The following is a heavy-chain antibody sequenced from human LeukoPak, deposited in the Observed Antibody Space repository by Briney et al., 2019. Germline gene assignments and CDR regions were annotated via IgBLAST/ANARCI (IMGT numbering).Heavy chain of an antibody. J-gene: IGHJ4*02. Sequence: GGSLRLSCAASGFTFSSYAMHWVRQAPGKGLEWVAVISYDGSNKYYADSVKGRFTISRDNSKNTLYLQMNSLRAEDTAVYYCAREFYYDSSSTFDYWGQGTLVTVSS. CDR2: ISYDGSNK. V-gene: IGHV3-30-3*01. CDR1: GFTFSSYA. D-gene: IGHD3-22*01. CDR3: AREFYYDSSSTFDY.